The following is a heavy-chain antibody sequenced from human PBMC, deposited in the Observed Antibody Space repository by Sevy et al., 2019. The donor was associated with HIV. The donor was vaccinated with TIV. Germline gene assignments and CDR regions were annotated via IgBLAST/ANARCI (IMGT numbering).Heavy chain of an antibody. CDR1: GGSISSSSYY. J-gene: IGHJ4*02. V-gene: IGHV4-39*01. D-gene: IGHD3-10*01. CDR2: INYSGST. CDR3: ARQSGGITMVRGPTPFN. Sequence: SETLSLTCTVSGGSISSSSYYWGWIRQPPGKGLEWIGSINYSGSTYYNPSLKSRVTISVDTSKNQFSLKLSSVTAADTAVYYCARQSGGITMVRGPTPFNWGQGTLVTVSS.